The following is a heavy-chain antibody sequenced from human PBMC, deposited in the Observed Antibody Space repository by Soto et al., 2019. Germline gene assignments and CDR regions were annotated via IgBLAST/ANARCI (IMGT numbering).Heavy chain of an antibody. J-gene: IGHJ6*02. D-gene: IGHD3-10*01. CDR1: GGSISSYY. V-gene: IGHV4-59*01. Sequence: PSETLSLTCTVSGGSISSYYWSWIRQPPGKGLEWIGYIYYSGSTNYNPSLKSRVTISVDTSKNQFSLKLSSVTAADTAVYYCARFTMVGGVGLWYYYGMDVWGQGTTVTVSS. CDR3: ARFTMVGGVGLWYYYGMDV. CDR2: IYYSGST.